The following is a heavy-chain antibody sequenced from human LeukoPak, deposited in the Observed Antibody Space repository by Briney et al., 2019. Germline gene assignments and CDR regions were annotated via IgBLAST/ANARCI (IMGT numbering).Heavy chain of an antibody. V-gene: IGHV1-69*04. CDR1: GGTFSSYA. J-gene: IGHJ6*02. CDR3: ARDCSSTSCYVTRYYCYGMDV. D-gene: IGHD2-2*01. CDR2: IIPILGIA. Sequence: SVKVSCKASGGTFSSYAISWVRQAPGQGLEWMGRIIPILGIANYAQKFQGRVTITADKSTSTAYMGLSSLRSEDTAVYYCARDCSSTSCYVTRYYCYGMDVWGQGTTVTVSS.